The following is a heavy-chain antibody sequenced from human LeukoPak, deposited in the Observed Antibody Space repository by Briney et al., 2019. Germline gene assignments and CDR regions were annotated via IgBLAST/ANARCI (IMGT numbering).Heavy chain of an antibody. CDR2: IYYSGST. V-gene: IGHV4-31*03. J-gene: IGHJ4*02. CDR3: ARDQIRVGAINYFDY. D-gene: IGHD1-26*01. CDR1: GGSISSGGYY. Sequence: SQTLFLTCTVSGGSISSGGYYWSWIRQHPGKGLEWIGYIYYSGSTYYNPSLKSRVTISVDTSKNQFSLKLSSVTAADTAVYYCARDQIRVGAINYFDYWGQGTLVTVSS.